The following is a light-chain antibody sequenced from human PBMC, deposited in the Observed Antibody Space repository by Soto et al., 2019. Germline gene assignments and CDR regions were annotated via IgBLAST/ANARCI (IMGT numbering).Light chain of an antibody. J-gene: IGLJ1*01. CDR2: EVS. Sequence: QSSPTLPASVSGSPGQSVAIPWSPTNSDVGGYNYVSRYQPHPGKAPTLMIYEVSRRPSGVSDRFSGSKSGNTASLTISGLQAEDEADYYCRSYTRSSPYVFGTGTKVTVL. CDR3: RSYTRSSPYV. V-gene: IGLV2-14*01. CDR1: NSDVGGYNY.